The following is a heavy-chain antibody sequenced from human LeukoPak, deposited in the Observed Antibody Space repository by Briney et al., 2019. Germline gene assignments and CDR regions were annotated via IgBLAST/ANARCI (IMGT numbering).Heavy chain of an antibody. CDR2: IHSSGST. D-gene: IGHD6-13*01. Sequence: PSETLSLTCTVSGGSISRYYWSWIRQPAGKGLEWIGRIHSSGSTNYNPSLKSRVTISVDTSKNQFSLRLSSVTAADTAVYYCARTTEAHSWLTRFYSYYMDVWGKGTTVTVSS. CDR1: GGSISRYY. CDR3: ARTTEAHSWLTRFYSYYMDV. J-gene: IGHJ6*03. V-gene: IGHV4-4*07.